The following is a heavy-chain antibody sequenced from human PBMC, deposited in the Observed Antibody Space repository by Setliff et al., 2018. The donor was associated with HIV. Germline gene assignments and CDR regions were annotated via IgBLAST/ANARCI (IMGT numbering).Heavy chain of an antibody. V-gene: IGHV4-28*03. J-gene: IGHJ3*02. CDR2: IYYSGST. Sequence: SETLSLTCTVSGGSISSSNWWGWIRQSPGKGLEWIGYIYYSGSTNYNPSLKSRVTISVDTSKNQFSLKLSSVTAADTAVYYCARAEMATIVAFDIWGQGTMVTVSS. CDR3: ARAEMATIVAFDI. D-gene: IGHD5-12*01. CDR1: GGSISSSNW.